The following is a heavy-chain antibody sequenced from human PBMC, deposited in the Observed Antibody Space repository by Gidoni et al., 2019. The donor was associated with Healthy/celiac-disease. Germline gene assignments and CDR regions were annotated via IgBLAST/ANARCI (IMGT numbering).Heavy chain of an antibody. CDR2: IYYSGRT. D-gene: IGHD1-20*01. J-gene: IGHJ4*02. Sequence: QLQLQESGPGLVKPSETLSLTCTVSGGSISSSSYYWGWIRQPPGKGLEWIGRIYYSGRTYYNPSLKSRGTISVNTSKNQFSLKLSYVTAADTAVYYCARNERGFITGTETFDYWGQGTLVTVSS. CDR3: ARNERGFITGTETFDY. CDR1: GGSISSSSYY. V-gene: IGHV4-39*01.